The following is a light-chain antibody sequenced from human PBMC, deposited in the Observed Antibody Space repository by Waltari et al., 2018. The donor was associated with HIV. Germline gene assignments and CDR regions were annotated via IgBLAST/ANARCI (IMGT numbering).Light chain of an antibody. J-gene: IGLJ3*02. CDR1: SSDVGRYNL. V-gene: IGLV2-23*02. Sequence: QSALTQPASVSGSPGQSITISCTGTSSDVGRYNLVSWYQQHPGKAPKLMIYEVSKRPSGVSNRFSGSKSGNTASLTISGLQAEDEADYYCCSYAGSSTFWVFGGGTKLTVL. CDR2: EVS. CDR3: CSYAGSSTFWV.